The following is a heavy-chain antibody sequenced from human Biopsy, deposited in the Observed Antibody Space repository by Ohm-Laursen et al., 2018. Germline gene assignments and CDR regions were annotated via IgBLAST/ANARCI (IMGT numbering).Heavy chain of an antibody. CDR2: IHHSGST. J-gene: IGHJ3*02. D-gene: IGHD3-22*01. V-gene: IGHV4-59*12. CDR3: ARDLPYYENSGYGAFDM. Sequence: GTLSLTCTVSGVSITAYYWSWIRQPPGKGLECIGNIHHSGSTNYNPSLKSRLTISVDTSKNQFSLKMSSVTAADTAVYYCARDLPYYENSGYGAFDMWGQGTMVTVSS. CDR1: GVSITAYY.